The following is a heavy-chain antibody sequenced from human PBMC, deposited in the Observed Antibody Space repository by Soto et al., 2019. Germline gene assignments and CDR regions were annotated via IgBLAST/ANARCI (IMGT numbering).Heavy chain of an antibody. CDR2: IIPIFGTA. Sequence: QVQLVQSGAEVKKPGSSVKVSCKASGGTFSSYAISWVRQAPGQGLEWMGGIIPIFGTANYAQKFQGRVTITADESTSTAYMELSSLRSEDTAVYYCARDPMGATRVVYYGMDVWGQGTTVTVSS. D-gene: IGHD1-26*01. V-gene: IGHV1-69*01. J-gene: IGHJ6*02. CDR1: GGTFSSYA. CDR3: ARDPMGATRVVYYGMDV.